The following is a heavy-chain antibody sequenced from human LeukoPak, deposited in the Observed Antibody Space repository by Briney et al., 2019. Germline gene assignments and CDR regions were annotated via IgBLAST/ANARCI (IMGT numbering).Heavy chain of an antibody. Sequence: PGGSLRLSGAAPGFTFVGYVIIWVRQAQGKGWKWVSTMSSSSSYIHYAESVKGRFTISRDNAKNSLSLQMNSLRAEDTAVYYCARAMVRGVIPYWGQGTLVTVSS. CDR3: ARAMVRGVIPY. CDR2: MSSSSSYI. J-gene: IGHJ4*02. CDR1: GFTFVGYV. D-gene: IGHD3-10*01. V-gene: IGHV3-21*01.